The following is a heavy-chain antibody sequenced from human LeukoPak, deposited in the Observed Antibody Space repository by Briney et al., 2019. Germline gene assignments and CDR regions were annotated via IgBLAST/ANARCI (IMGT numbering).Heavy chain of an antibody. D-gene: IGHD2-15*01. CDR2: IYYTGTT. CDR1: GGSISTGSYY. V-gene: IGHV4-39*01. CDR3: ARQGDGGRSFDY. J-gene: IGHJ4*02. Sequence: SETLSLACTVSGGSISTGSYYWGWIRLPPGKGLEWIGIIYYTGTTNYNPSLKSRVTISVDTSKNRFSLKLSSVTAADTAVCYCARQGDGGRSFDYWGQGTLVTVSS.